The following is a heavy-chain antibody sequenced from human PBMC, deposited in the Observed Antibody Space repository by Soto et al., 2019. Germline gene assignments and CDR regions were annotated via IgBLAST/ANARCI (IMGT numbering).Heavy chain of an antibody. CDR1: GGSISSGDYY. J-gene: IGHJ4*02. Sequence: ASETLSLTCTVSGGSISSGDYYWSWIRQPPGKGLEWIGYIYYSGSTYYNPSLKSRVTISVDTSKNQFSLKLSSVTAADTAVYYCAREGTTTVTYFDYWGQGTLVTVSS. V-gene: IGHV4-30-4*01. CDR3: AREGTTTVTYFDY. D-gene: IGHD4-4*01. CDR2: IYYSGST.